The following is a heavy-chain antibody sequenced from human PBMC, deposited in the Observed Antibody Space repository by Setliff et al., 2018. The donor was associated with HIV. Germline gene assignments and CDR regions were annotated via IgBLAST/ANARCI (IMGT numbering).Heavy chain of an antibody. CDR3: ARALANWVGRRAFDI. Sequence: SETLSLTCAVYDGSFSGYYWSWIRQHPGKGLEWIGEIDHSGSTNYNPSLKSRVTISVDTSKKQCSLRLSSVTAADTAVYFCARALANWVGRRAFDIWGQGTMVTVSS. CDR2: IDHSGST. CDR1: DGSFSGYY. D-gene: IGHD1-1*01. J-gene: IGHJ3*02. V-gene: IGHV4-34*01.